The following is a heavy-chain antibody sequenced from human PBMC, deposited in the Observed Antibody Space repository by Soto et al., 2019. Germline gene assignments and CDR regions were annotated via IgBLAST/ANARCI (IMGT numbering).Heavy chain of an antibody. CDR1: GYTFSMSG. CDR2: ISGYNGKT. CDR3: AREGPRPYYYYGMDV. J-gene: IGHJ6*02. Sequence: QVQLVQSGAEVKKPGASVKVSCKSSGYTFSMSGISWVRQAPGQGLEWMGWISGYNGKTNYEQKLEDRVTMTTDTTTNMAYMELRSLRSADTAVYYCAREGPRPYYYYGMDVWGQGTTVTVSS. V-gene: IGHV1-18*01.